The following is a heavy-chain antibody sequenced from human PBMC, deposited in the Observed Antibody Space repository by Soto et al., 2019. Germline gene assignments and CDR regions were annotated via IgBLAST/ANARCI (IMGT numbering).Heavy chain of an antibody. CDR1: GFTFSTYG. Sequence: QVQLVESGGGVVPPGRSLRLSCAASGFTFSTYGIHWVRQAPGKGLEWVAVISDDGSNKYYEDSVKGRFTSSRDNSKNTLYLQMNSLRTEDTAVYYCAKEGIQLWSAFDYWGEGPLFTVSS. J-gene: IGHJ4*02. D-gene: IGHD5-18*01. CDR3: AKEGIQLWSAFDY. V-gene: IGHV3-30*18. CDR2: ISDDGSNK.